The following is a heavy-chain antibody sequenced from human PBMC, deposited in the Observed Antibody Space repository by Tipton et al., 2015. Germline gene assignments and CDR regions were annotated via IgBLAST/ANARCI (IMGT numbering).Heavy chain of an antibody. CDR2: ISSSGSTI. V-gene: IGHV3-11*01. D-gene: IGHD6-13*01. Sequence: LSLTCAASGFTFSDYYMNWIRQAPGKGLEWVSCISSSGSTIYYADSVKGRFSISRDNVRNSLYLQMNSLRAEDTAVYYCATEGISGSWYGSFDNWGQGTLVTVSS. CDR3: ATEGISGSWYGSFDN. J-gene: IGHJ4*02. CDR1: GFTFSDYY.